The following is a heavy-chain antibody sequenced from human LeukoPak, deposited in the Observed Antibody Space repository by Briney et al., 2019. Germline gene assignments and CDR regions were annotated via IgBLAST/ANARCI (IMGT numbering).Heavy chain of an antibody. CDR1: GFAFRSYA. V-gene: IGHV3-23*01. J-gene: IGHJ4*02. CDR2: ISATGVRT. Sequence: GGSLRLSCAASGFAFRSYAMSWVRQAPGKGLEWVSLISATGVRTFYADSVKGRITISRDNSNNMVFLQMNSLRAEDTAVYYCAKGLDYWGQGTLVTVSS. CDR3: AKGLDY.